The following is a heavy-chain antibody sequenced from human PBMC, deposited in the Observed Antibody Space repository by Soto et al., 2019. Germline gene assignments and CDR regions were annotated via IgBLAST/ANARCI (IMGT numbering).Heavy chain of an antibody. J-gene: IGHJ4*02. V-gene: IGHV3-48*02. D-gene: IGHD6-19*01. CDR1: GFPFHSYS. CDR3: ARDPISGSFDY. CDR2: IAGGGHTI. Sequence: EVQLVESGGGLVQPGGSLRISCAASGFPFHSYSMNWVRQAPGRGLEWVSYIAGGGHTIYYADSVKGRFTISRDDAKSSLYLQMNGLRDDDAAMYYCARDPISGSFDYWGQGTLVTASS.